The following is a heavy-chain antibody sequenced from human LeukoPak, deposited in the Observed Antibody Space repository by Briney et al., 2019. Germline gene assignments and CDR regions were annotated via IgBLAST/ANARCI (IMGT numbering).Heavy chain of an antibody. V-gene: IGHV3-21*01. CDR1: GFTFSSYS. J-gene: IGHJ4*02. CDR2: ISSSSSYI. D-gene: IGHD6-19*01. Sequence: GESLRLSCAASGFTFSSYSMNWVRQAPGKGLEWVSSISSSSSYIYYADSVKGRFTISRDNAKNSLYLQMNSLRAEDTAVYYCARADSSGWFDYWGQGTLVTVSS. CDR3: ARADSSGWFDY.